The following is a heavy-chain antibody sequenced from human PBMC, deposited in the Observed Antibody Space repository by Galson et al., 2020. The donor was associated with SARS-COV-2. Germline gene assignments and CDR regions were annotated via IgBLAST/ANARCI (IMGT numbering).Heavy chain of an antibody. V-gene: IGHV3-23*01. CDR2: ISSGVIT. D-gene: IGHD3-16*02. CDR3: AKEHNLYDYAWGNYRFGY. CDR1: GFTFGNYD. J-gene: IGHJ4*02. Sequence: GESLKISCAASGFTFGNYDMSWVRQAPGKGPEWVSGISSGVITYYADSVKGRFTISRDNTKNTLYLQMNSLRAEDTAVYYCAKEHNLYDYAWGNYRFGYWGQGTLVTVSS.